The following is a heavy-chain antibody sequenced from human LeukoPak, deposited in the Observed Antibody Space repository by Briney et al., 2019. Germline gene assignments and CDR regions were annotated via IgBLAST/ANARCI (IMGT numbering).Heavy chain of an antibody. CDR3: ARERAAHSDY. Sequence: GRSLRLSCAASGFTFSNYWMTWFRQTPGKGLEWVGNIKQDGSEKYYVDSVKGRFTISRDNAKNSLYLQMNSLRVEDTAVYYCARERAAHSDYWGQGTLVTVSS. CDR1: GFTFSNYW. V-gene: IGHV3-7*01. D-gene: IGHD6-6*01. CDR2: IKQDGSEK. J-gene: IGHJ4*02.